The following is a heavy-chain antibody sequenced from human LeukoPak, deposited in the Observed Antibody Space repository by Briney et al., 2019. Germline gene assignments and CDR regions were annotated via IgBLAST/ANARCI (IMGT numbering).Heavy chain of an antibody. CDR3: ARGQYSSSWYEWVY. V-gene: IGHV3-74*03. Sequence: PGGSLRLSCAASGFTFSRYWMHWVRQAPGKGLVWISRINTDGSSTTYADSVKGRFTISRDNAKNTLYLQMNGLRGEDTAVYYCARGQYSSSWYEWVYWGQGTLVTVSS. CDR2: INTDGSST. D-gene: IGHD6-13*01. CDR1: GFTFSRYW. J-gene: IGHJ4*02.